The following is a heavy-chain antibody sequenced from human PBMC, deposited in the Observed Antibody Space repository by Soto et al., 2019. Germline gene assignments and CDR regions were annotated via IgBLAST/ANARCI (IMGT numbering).Heavy chain of an antibody. Sequence: SETLSLTCTVSVGSISSGGCYWSWIRQHPGKCLEWIGYIYYSGSTYYNTSLQRRVTISVDTSKNQSYLKLSSVTAADTAVYYCARERRDGYNYSYYYYGMEVWGQGTTLTVSS. D-gene: IGHD5-12*01. J-gene: IGHJ6*02. CDR2: IYYSGST. CDR3: ARERRDGYNYSYYYYGMEV. V-gene: IGHV4-31*03. CDR1: VGSISSGGCY.